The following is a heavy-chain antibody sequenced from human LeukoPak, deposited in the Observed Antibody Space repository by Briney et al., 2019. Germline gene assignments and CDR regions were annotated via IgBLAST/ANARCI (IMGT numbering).Heavy chain of an antibody. D-gene: IGHD3-16*02. Sequence: SETLSLTCAVYGGSFSGYYWSWIRQPPGKGLEWIGEINHSGSTNYNPSLKSRVTISVDTSKNQFSLKLSSVTAADTAVYYCARGCYDYVWGSYRTMNAFDIWGQGTTVTVSS. V-gene: IGHV4-34*01. J-gene: IGHJ3*02. CDR2: INHSGST. CDR1: GGSFSGYY. CDR3: ARGCYDYVWGSYRTMNAFDI.